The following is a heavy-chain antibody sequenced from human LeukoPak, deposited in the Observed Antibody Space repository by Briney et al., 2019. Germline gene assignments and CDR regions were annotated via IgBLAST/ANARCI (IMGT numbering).Heavy chain of an antibody. V-gene: IGHV2-70*11. D-gene: IGHD6-13*01. CDR1: GFSLSTSGMC. CDR3: ARTPPVAAAGSFDY. CDR2: IDWDDDK. J-gene: IGHJ4*02. Sequence: SGPTLVNPTQTLTLTCTFSGFSLSTSGMCVSWIRQPPGKALEWLARIDWDDDKYYSTSLKTRLTISMDTSKNQVVLTMTNMVPVDTATYYCARTPPVAAAGSFDYWGQGTLVTVSS.